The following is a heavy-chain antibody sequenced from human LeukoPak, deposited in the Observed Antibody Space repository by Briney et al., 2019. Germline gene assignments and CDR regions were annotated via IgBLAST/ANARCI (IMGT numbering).Heavy chain of an antibody. V-gene: IGHV4-30-2*01. CDR3: ARVRGPVDY. Sequence: SETLSLTCAVSGGSISSGGYSWSWIRQPPGKGLEWIGYIYHGGSTYYNPSLKSRVTISVDRSKNQFSLKLSSVTAADTAVYYCARVRGPVDYWGQGTLVTVSS. J-gene: IGHJ4*02. CDR1: GGSISSGGYS. D-gene: IGHD3-10*01. CDR2: IYHGGST.